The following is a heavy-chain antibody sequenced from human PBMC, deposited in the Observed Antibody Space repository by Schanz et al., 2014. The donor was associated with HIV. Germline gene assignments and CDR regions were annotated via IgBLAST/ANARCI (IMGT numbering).Heavy chain of an antibody. J-gene: IGHJ5*02. V-gene: IGHV1-46*01. Sequence: VQLVQSGAEVRKPGASVKVACRVSGFTLTSYYMHWVRQAPGQGLEWMGIINPSGGRTHYAQKFQGRVAMTRDTSTSKVYMEMTSLRSEDTAVYYCARDLGGDFWSAQGGFDPWGQGTLVTVSS. CDR3: ARDLGGDFWSAQGGFDP. CDR1: GFTLTSYY. D-gene: IGHD3-3*01. CDR2: INPSGGRT.